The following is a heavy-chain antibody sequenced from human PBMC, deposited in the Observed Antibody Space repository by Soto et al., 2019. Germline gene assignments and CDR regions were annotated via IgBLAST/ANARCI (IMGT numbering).Heavy chain of an antibody. Sequence: PGGSLRLSCAASEFTFSTYAMSWVRQAPGKGPEWVSAISGSGGSTYYADSVKGRFTISRDTSKNTLYLQMNSLRAEDTALYYCAKSYSSNWYDYFDYWGQGTLVTVSS. J-gene: IGHJ4*02. CDR2: ISGSGGST. CDR1: EFTFSTYA. D-gene: IGHD6-13*01. V-gene: IGHV3-23*01. CDR3: AKSYSSNWYDYFDY.